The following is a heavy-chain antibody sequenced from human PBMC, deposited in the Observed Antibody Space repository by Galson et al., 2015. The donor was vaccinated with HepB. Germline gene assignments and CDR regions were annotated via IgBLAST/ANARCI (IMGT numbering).Heavy chain of an antibody. CDR3: VRHSYDSTGFYFTHFDF. J-gene: IGHJ4*02. CDR1: GFTFSDYY. V-gene: IGHV3-11*03. D-gene: IGHD3-22*01. Sequence: SLRLSCAASGFTFSDYYMSWIRQAPGKGLEWLSYISTSSGYTYTADSVKGRFTISRDNAKNSLYLQMNSLSAVDTAVHYCVRHSYDSTGFYFTHFDFWGQGTLVSVSS. CDR2: ISTSSGYT.